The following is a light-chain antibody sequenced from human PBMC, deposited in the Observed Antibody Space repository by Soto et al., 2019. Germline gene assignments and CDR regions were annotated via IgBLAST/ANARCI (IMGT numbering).Light chain of an antibody. Sequence: SYELTQPPSLSVAPGKTARITCGSTNIGRESVHWYQQRPGQAPLLVVYYDNDRPSGIPERFSGSNSGNTATLTISRVEAGDEADYYCQVLNTRGGHYVLFGGGTKLTVL. V-gene: IGLV3-21*01. CDR2: YDN. J-gene: IGLJ2*01. CDR3: QVLNTRGGHYVL. CDR1: NIGRES.